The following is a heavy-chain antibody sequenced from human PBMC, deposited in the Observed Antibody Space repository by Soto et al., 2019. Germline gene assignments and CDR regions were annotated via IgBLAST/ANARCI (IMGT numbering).Heavy chain of an antibody. CDR1: GFTFSSYG. CDR3: AKRWLVGWDGMDV. CDR2: ISYDGSNK. D-gene: IGHD6-19*01. V-gene: IGHV3-30*18. Sequence: QVQLVESGGGVVQPGRSPRLSCAASGFTFSSYGMHWVRQAPGKGLEWVAVISYDGSNKYYADSVKGRFTISRDNSKNTLYLQMNSLRAEDTAVYYCAKRWLVGWDGMDVWGQGTTVTVSS. J-gene: IGHJ6*02.